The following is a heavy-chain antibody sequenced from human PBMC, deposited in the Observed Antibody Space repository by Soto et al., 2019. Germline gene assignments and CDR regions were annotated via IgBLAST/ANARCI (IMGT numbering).Heavy chain of an antibody. D-gene: IGHD2-15*01. V-gene: IGHV1-18*01. CDR3: ARERGSYRRMDV. CDR2: ISTYNGNT. Sequence: QVQLEQSGAEVKKPGASVKVSCKVSGNTFTSYGITWVRQAPGQGLEWMGWISTYNGNTNYAQKLQGRVTMTTDTSTSTAYMELTSLRSDDTAVYFCARERGSYRRMDVWGQGTTVTVSS. J-gene: IGHJ6*02. CDR1: GNTFTSYG.